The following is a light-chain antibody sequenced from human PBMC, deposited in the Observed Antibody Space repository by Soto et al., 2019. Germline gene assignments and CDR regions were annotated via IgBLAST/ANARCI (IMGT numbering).Light chain of an antibody. Sequence: DIQMTQSPSSLSASVGDRVTITCRASQSIRSDLNWYQQKPGKVPKLLIYATSTLQSGVPSRFSGSGSGTDFTLTISSLQPEDFATYYCQQSYSTTTFGRGTKV. CDR1: QSIRSD. CDR3: QQSYSTTT. CDR2: ATS. V-gene: IGKV1-39*01. J-gene: IGKJ4*01.